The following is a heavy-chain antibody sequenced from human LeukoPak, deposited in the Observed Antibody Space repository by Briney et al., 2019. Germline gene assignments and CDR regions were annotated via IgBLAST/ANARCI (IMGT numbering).Heavy chain of an antibody. CDR1: GFPFGGCL. CDR3: TRDRGGLSA. CDR2: ISGDGSST. Sequence: GGSLRLSCAASGFPFGGCLMDWVRQAPGKGLEWVSRISGDGSSTTYADFVKGRFTTSRDNAKNTLFLQMDSLRVEDTAVYYCTRDRGGLSAWGQGTLVTVSS. V-gene: IGHV3-74*01. J-gene: IGHJ5*02. D-gene: IGHD3-16*01.